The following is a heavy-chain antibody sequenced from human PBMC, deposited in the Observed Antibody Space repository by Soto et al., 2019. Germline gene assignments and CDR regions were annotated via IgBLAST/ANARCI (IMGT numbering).Heavy chain of an antibody. CDR3: ARDLWVEPELYYYGMDV. CDR1: GDSISSADYY. V-gene: IGHV4-30-4*01. D-gene: IGHD1-1*01. Sequence: SETLSLTCTVSGDSISSADYYWSWIRQTPGKGLEWIGHIFYSGTTYYNPSLKSRLTISVDTSKNHFSLRLTSVTAADTAVYYCARDLWVEPELYYYGMDVWAQGTTVTVSS. J-gene: IGHJ6*02. CDR2: IFYSGTT.